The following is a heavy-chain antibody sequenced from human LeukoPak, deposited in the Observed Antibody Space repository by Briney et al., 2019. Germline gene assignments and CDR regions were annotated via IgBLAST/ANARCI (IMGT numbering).Heavy chain of an antibody. V-gene: IGHV3-30*04. Sequence: GGSLRLSCAASGFTFSSYAMHWVRQAPGKGLEWVAVISYDGSNKYYADSVKGRFTISRDNSKNTLYLQMNSLRAEDTAVYYCARDPKLGYDILTGEADYWGQGTLVTVSS. CDR2: ISYDGSNK. J-gene: IGHJ4*02. D-gene: IGHD3-9*01. CDR1: GFTFSSYA. CDR3: ARDPKLGYDILTGEADY.